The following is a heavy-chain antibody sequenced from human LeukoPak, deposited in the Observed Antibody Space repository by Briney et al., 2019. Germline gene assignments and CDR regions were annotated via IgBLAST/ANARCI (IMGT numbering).Heavy chain of an antibody. CDR2: IKQDGSEN. J-gene: IGHJ4*02. CDR3: ARGRPGMGIVIDY. Sequence: PGGSLRLSCAASGFTFSNHWMSWVRQAPGKGLEWVANIKQDGSENYYVDSLKGRFTISRDNAKNSLYLQMNSLRAEDTAIYYCARGRPGMGIVIDYWGQGTLVTSPQ. CDR1: GFTFSNHW. D-gene: IGHD7-27*01. V-gene: IGHV3-7*01.